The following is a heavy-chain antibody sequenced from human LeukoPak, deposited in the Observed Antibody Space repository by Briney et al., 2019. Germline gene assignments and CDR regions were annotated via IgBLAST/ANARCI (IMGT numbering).Heavy chain of an antibody. D-gene: IGHD1-26*01. CDR3: AREVLGGSHHLFDY. V-gene: IGHV4-59*01. CDR1: GASISSYY. Sequence: SETLSLTCTVSGASISSYYWSWIRQPPGKGLEWIGYIYYSGSTNYNPSLKSRVTISVDTSKNQFSLKLSSVTAADTAVYYCAREVLGGSHHLFDYWGQGTLVTVSS. J-gene: IGHJ4*02. CDR2: IYYSGST.